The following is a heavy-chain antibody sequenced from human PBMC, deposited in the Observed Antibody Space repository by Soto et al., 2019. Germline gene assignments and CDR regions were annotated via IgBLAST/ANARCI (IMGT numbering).Heavy chain of an antibody. J-gene: IGHJ4*02. CDR2: ISYSGTT. D-gene: IGHD2-21*01. Sequence: SETLSLTCTVSGGAISRYYWSGIRQPPGKGLEWIGYISYSGTTYYNYSLKSRVTISLDTSTNQFSLNLNSVTAADTAVYYCARLWGGAFDYWGQGTPVTVSS. CDR3: ARLWGGAFDY. CDR1: GGAISRYY. V-gene: IGHV4-59*01.